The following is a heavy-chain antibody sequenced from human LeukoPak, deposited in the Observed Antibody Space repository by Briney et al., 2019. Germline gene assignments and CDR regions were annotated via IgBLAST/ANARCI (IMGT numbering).Heavy chain of an antibody. CDR3: AGSLEMPTIFAFDI. D-gene: IGHD5-24*01. J-gene: IGHJ3*02. Sequence: PSETLSLTCTVSGGSFSSSRYYWGWIRQPPGKGLEWIGSIYYSGSTFYNPSLKSRVTMSVDTSKNQFSLKLSSVTAADTAVFYCAGSLEMPTIFAFDIWGQGTMVTVSS. CDR2: IYYSGST. V-gene: IGHV4-39*01. CDR1: GGSFSSSRYY.